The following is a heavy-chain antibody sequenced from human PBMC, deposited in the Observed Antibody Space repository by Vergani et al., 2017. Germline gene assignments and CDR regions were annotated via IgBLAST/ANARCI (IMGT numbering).Heavy chain of an antibody. D-gene: IGHD3-10*01. CDR2: IYPGDSDT. CDR3: ARTTPLLYDKRNDAFDI. J-gene: IGHJ3*02. Sequence: EVQLVESGAEVKKPGESLKISCKGSGYSFTSYWIGWVRQMPGKGLEWMGIIYPGDSDTRYSPSFQGQVTISADKSISTAYLQWSSLKASDTAMYYCARTTPLLYDKRNDAFDIWGQGTMVTVSS. CDR1: GYSFTSYW. V-gene: IGHV5-51*01.